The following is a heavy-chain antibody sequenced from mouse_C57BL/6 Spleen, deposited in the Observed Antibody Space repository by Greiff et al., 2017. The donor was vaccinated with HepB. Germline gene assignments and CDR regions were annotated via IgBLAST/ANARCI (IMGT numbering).Heavy chain of an antibody. CDR1: GYTFTSYW. CDR3: ALTGTGYYLDY. J-gene: IGHJ2*01. V-gene: IGHV1-64*01. D-gene: IGHD4-1*01. CDR2: IHPNSGST. Sequence: QVQLQQPGAELVKPGASVKLSCKASGYTFTSYWMHWVKQRPGQGLEWIGMIHPNSGSTNYNEKFRSKATLTVDKSSSTAYMQLSSLTSEDSAVYSCALTGTGYYLDYWGQGTTLTVSS.